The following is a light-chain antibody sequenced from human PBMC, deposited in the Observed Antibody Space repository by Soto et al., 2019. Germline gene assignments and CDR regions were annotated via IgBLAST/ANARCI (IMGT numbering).Light chain of an antibody. J-gene: IGLJ2*01. CDR1: SSNIGINT. V-gene: IGLV1-44*01. CDR2: SYN. Sequence: QSVLTQPPSASGTPGQRVIISCSGSSSNIGINTVNWYQQIPGTAPKLLIYSYNQRPSGVPDLFSGSKSDTSASLAISGLQSEDEAEYYCAAWDDILNGVLFGGGTKLTVL. CDR3: AAWDDILNGVL.